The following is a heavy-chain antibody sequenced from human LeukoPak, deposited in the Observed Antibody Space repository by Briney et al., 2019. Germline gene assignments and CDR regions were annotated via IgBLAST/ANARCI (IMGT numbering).Heavy chain of an antibody. CDR1: GGSISSYY. CDR2: IYYSGST. CDR3: ARGGWYPESFQH. Sequence: SETLSLTCTVSGGSISSYYWSWIRQPPGKGLEWIGYIYYSGSTNYNPSLKSRITISVDTSKNQFSLKLSSVTAADTAVYYCARGGWYPESFQHWGQGALVTVSS. J-gene: IGHJ1*01. D-gene: IGHD6-19*01. V-gene: IGHV4-59*01.